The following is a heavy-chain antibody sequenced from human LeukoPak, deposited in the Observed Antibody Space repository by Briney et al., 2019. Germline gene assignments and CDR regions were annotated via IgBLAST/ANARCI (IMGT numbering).Heavy chain of an antibody. V-gene: IGHV3-33*01. CDR3: ARGVVGATTGWYFDR. Sequence: GGSLRLSCAASGFTFSNYGMHWVRQAPGKGLEWVAVIWSDESNKYYADSVKGRFTISRDNFKNTLYLHMNRLRAEDTTVYYCARGVVGATTGWYFDRWGRGTLVTVSA. CDR1: GFTFSNYG. J-gene: IGHJ2*01. CDR2: IWSDESNK. D-gene: IGHD1-26*01.